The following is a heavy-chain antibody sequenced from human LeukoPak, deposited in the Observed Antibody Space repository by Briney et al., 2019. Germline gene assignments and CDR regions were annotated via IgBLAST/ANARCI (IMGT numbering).Heavy chain of an antibody. Sequence: GGSLRLSCAASGFTVSSNYMSWVRQAPGKGPEWVSVIYSGGSTYYADSVKGRFTISRDNSKNTLYLQMNSLRAEDTAVYYCARSTRRYFDYWGQGTLVTVSS. CDR2: IYSGGST. J-gene: IGHJ4*02. V-gene: IGHV3-53*01. CDR3: ARSTRRYFDY. D-gene: IGHD2-15*01. CDR1: GFTVSSNY.